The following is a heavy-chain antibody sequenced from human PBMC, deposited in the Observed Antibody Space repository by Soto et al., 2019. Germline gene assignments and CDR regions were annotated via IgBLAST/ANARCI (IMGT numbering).Heavy chain of an antibody. V-gene: IGHV1-3*01. Sequence: QVQLVQSGAEVKKPGASVKVSCKASGYTFTRYAMHWVRQAPGQRLEWMGWINAGNGNTKYSQKFQGRVTITRDTSASTAYMERSSLRSEDTAVYYCASSNIVAAPYGMDVWGQGTTVTVSS. D-gene: IGHD6-13*01. CDR3: ASSNIVAAPYGMDV. J-gene: IGHJ6*02. CDR2: INAGNGNT. CDR1: GYTFTRYA.